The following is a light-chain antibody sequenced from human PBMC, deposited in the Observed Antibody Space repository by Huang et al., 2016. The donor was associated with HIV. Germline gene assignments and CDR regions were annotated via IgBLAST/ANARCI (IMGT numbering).Light chain of an antibody. V-gene: IGKV1-27*01. Sequence: DIQMTQSPSSLSASVGDRITITCRARQGISNYLAWYQQKPGKVPRLLIYAASTLQSGVPDRFSGSGSGTDCTLTISSLQAEDVATYYCQSYDSAPRITFGPGTRVDIK. CDR3: QSYDSAPRIT. J-gene: IGKJ3*01. CDR2: AAS. CDR1: QGISNY.